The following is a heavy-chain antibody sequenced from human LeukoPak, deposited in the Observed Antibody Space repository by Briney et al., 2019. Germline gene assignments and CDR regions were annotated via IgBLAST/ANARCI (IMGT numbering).Heavy chain of an antibody. J-gene: IGHJ4*02. D-gene: IGHD6-19*01. Sequence: GGSLRLSCAASGFTFSSYGMHWVRQAPGKGLEWVAVISYDGGHKYYADSVKGRVIISRDNSKSALYLQMNSLRAEDTAIYYCARDSLPMAVTGPFDHWGQGALVTVSS. CDR1: GFTFSSYG. CDR3: ARDSLPMAVTGPFDH. CDR2: ISYDGGHK. V-gene: IGHV3-30*03.